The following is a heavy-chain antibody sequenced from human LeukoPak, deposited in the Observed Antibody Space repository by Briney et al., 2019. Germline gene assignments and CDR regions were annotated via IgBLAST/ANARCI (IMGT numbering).Heavy chain of an antibody. CDR1: GFTFSSYW. CDR3: ARDDHGDYGDGFDI. CDR2: IKQDGSEK. D-gene: IGHD4-17*01. Sequence: PGGCLRLSCAASGFTFSSYWMTWVRQAPGRGLEWVANIKQDGSEKYYVDSVKGRFTISRDNAKNSLYLQMNSLRAEDTAVYYCARDDHGDYGDGFDIWGQGTMVSAST. J-gene: IGHJ3*02. V-gene: IGHV3-7*05.